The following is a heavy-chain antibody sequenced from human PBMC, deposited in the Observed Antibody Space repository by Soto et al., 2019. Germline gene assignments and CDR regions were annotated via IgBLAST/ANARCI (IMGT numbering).Heavy chain of an antibody. CDR3: ARALCFGEFPFDS. CDR2: ISAYNANT. Sequence: QVQLVQSGAEVKKPGASVKVSCNTSGYTFTDYGVTWVRQAPGQGLEWMRWISAYNANTKYAPKLQGRVTMTTDTTTSTAYMERRSLRSYDTAVHYCARALCFGEFPFDSWGRGTLVTVSS. CDR1: GYTFTDYG. V-gene: IGHV1-18*01. J-gene: IGHJ4*02. D-gene: IGHD3-10*01.